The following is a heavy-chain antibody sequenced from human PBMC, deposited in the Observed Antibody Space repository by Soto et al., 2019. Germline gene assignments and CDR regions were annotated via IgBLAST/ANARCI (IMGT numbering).Heavy chain of an antibody. Sequence: ASVKVSCKASGYTFTSYGISWVRQAPGQGLEWMGWISAYNGNTNYAQKLQGRVTMTTDTSTSTAYMELRSLRSDDTAVYYCARGHCSGGSCPIRHWFDPWGQGTLVTVSS. D-gene: IGHD2-15*01. V-gene: IGHV1-18*01. CDR3: ARGHCSGGSCPIRHWFDP. J-gene: IGHJ5*02. CDR2: ISAYNGNT. CDR1: GYTFTSYG.